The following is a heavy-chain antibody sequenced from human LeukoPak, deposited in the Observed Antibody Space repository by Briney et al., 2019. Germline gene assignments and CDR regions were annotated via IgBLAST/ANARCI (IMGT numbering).Heavy chain of an antibody. J-gene: IGHJ6*03. CDR1: GFTLSSYA. CDR3: AKSSEDKFDFWSGSYTTYYCYYMDV. Sequence: PGGSLRLSCTASGFTLSSYAMSWVRQAPGKGLEWVSTIGGSGGSTYYADSVKGRFAISTDNSKNRLYLQMNSLRAEDTALYYCAKSSEDKFDFWSGSYTTYYCYYMDVWGKGATVTVSS. D-gene: IGHD3-3*01. V-gene: IGHV3-23*01. CDR2: IGGSGGST.